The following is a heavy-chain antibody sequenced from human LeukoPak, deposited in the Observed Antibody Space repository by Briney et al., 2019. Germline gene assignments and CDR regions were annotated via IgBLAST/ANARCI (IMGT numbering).Heavy chain of an antibody. Sequence: SETLSLTRTVSGGSISSYHWSWIRQPPGKGLEWIGYIYYSGSTNYNPSLKSRVTISVDTSKNQFSLKLSSVTAADTAVYYCASSDCDIWGQGTMVTVSS. V-gene: IGHV4-59*01. J-gene: IGHJ3*02. CDR2: IYYSGST. CDR3: ASSDCDI. CDR1: GGSISSYH. D-gene: IGHD2-21*01.